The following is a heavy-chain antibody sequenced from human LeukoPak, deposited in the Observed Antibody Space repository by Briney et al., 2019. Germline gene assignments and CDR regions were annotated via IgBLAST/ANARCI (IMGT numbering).Heavy chain of an antibody. V-gene: IGHV1-46*01. CDR2: INPSGGST. CDR3: ARGEYSYAVSSNWFDP. CDR1: GYTFTSYY. J-gene: IGHJ5*02. D-gene: IGHD5-18*01. Sequence: GASVKVSCKASGYTFTSYYMHWVRQAPGQGLEWMGIINPSGGSTSYAQKFQGRVTMTRDTSTSTVYMELSSLRSEDTAVYYCARGEYSYAVSSNWFDPWGQGTLVTVSS.